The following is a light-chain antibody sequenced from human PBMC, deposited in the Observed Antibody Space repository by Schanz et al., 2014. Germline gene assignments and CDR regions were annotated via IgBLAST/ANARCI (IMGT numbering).Light chain of an antibody. CDR1: QSVSTK. Sequence: EILMTQSPATLSVSPGERATLSCRASQSVSTKLAWYQLKPGQAPWLLIYGTSIRATGIPDRFSGSGSGTDFTLIISSLQSEDLAAYFCQQYDTWPRTFGQGTKVEI. CDR3: QQYDTWPRT. J-gene: IGKJ1*01. CDR2: GTS. V-gene: IGKV3D-15*01.